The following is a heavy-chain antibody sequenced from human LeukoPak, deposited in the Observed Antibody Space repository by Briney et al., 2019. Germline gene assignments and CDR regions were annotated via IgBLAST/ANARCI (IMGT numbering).Heavy chain of an antibody. CDR1: GGSFSGYY. CDR3: ARLGFVLRYFAN. D-gene: IGHD3-9*01. V-gene: IGHV4-34*01. J-gene: IGHJ4*02. CDR2: INHSGST. Sequence: SETLSLTCAVYGGSFSGYYWSWIRQPPGKGLEWIGEINHSGSTNYNPSLKSRVTISVDTSKNQFSLKLSSVTAADTAVYYCARLGFVLRYFANWGQGTLVTVSS.